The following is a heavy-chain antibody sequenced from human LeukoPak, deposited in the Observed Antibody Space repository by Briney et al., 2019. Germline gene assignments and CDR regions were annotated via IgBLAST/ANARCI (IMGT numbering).Heavy chain of an antibody. J-gene: IGHJ4*02. CDR3: AHGEWELLPAYYFDY. CDR1: GFSLSTSGVG. CDR2: IYWDDDK. V-gene: IGHV2-5*02. Sequence: SGPTLVNPTQTLTLTCTFSGFSLSTSGVGVGWIRQPPGKALEWLPLIYWDDDKRYSPSLKSRLTITKDTSKNQVVLTMTNMDPVDTATYYCAHGEWELLPAYYFDYWGQGTLVTVSS. D-gene: IGHD1-26*01.